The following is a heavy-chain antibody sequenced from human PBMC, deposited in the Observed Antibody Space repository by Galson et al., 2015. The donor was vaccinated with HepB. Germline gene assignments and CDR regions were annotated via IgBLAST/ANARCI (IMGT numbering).Heavy chain of an antibody. D-gene: IGHD6-13*01. V-gene: IGHV1-46*04. CDR2: INPSGGST. CDR3: ARAAAGFVLDY. CDR1: GYTFTSYY. J-gene: IGHJ4*02. Sequence: SVKVSCKASGYTFTSYYMHWVRQAPGQGLEWMGIINPSGGSTSYAQKLQGRVTMTRDTSTSTAYMELRSLRSDDTAVYYCARAAAGFVLDYWGQGTLVTVSS.